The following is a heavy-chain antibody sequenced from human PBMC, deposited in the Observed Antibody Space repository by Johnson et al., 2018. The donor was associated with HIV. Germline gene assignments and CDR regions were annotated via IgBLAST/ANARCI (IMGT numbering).Heavy chain of an antibody. CDR1: GFTFSDHY. CDR3: TRVSFGEGAFDI. CDR2: SRNKANSYTT. D-gene: IGHD3-10*01. J-gene: IGHJ3*02. Sequence: MLLVESGGGLVQPGGSLRLSCAASGFTFSDHYMDWVRQAPGKGLEWVGRSRNKANSYTTEYAASVTGRFTISRDDSKYSLYLQINSLKTEDTAVYYCTRVSFGEGAFDIWGHGTMVTVSS. V-gene: IGHV3-72*01.